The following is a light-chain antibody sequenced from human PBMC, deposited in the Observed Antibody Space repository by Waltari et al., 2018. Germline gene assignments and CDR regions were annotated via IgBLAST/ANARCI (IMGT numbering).Light chain of an antibody. V-gene: IGKV3-15*01. CDR1: QSVSSN. CDR2: DAS. Sequence: VLTQSPATLSVSPGESAIISCRASQSVSSNLAWYQQKPGQAPRLLIYDASTRASSIPARSRGSGSGTEFPLTINNLQSEDSATYYCQQYNRWPPITFGQGTRLDIK. CDR3: QQYNRWPPIT. J-gene: IGKJ5*01.